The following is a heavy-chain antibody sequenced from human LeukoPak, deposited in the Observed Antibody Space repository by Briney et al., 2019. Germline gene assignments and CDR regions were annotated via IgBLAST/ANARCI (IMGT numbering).Heavy chain of an antibody. J-gene: IGHJ4*02. CDR3: AGYCSGGSCYHH. CDR1: GFTFSSSS. D-gene: IGHD2-15*01. CDR2: ISSSSNNI. Sequence: GGSLRLSCAASGFTFSSSSMNWVRQTPGKWLEWVSSISSSSNNIYYADSVKGRFTISRDNAKNSLYLQMNSLRAEDTAVYYCAGYCSGGSCYHHWGQGTLVTVSS. V-gene: IGHV3-21*01.